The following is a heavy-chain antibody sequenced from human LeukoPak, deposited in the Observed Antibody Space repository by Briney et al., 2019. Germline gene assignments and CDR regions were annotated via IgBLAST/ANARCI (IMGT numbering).Heavy chain of an antibody. V-gene: IGHV1-69*04. CDR3: AGDKQQLYGEGFDY. D-gene: IGHD6-13*01. CDR1: GGTFSSYA. Sequence: SVKVSCKASGGTFSSYAISWVRQAPGQGLEWMGRIIPILGIANYAQKFQGRVTITADKSTSTAYMELSSLRSEDTAVYYCAGDKQQLYGEGFDYWGQGTLVTVSS. CDR2: IIPILGIA. J-gene: IGHJ4*02.